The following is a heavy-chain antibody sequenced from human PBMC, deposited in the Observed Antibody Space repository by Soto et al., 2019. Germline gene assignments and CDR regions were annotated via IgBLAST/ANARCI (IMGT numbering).Heavy chain of an antibody. Sequence: SVKVSCKASGGTFSRYALSWVRQAPGQGPEWMGGIVPMFGTANYAQKFQGRVTITADESTSTAYMQLSSPRSEDTAVYYCARGVYYDSRGYYFFFWGQGTLVTVSS. V-gene: IGHV1-69*13. CDR2: IVPMFGTA. CDR1: GGTFSRYA. J-gene: IGHJ4*02. CDR3: ARGVYYDSRGYYFFF. D-gene: IGHD3-22*01.